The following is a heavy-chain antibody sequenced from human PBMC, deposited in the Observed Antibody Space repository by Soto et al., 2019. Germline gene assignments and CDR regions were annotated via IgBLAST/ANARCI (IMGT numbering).Heavy chain of an antibody. V-gene: IGHV3-66*01. J-gene: IGHJ6*02. D-gene: IGHD1-20*01. CDR2: IYSGAST. Sequence: VIYSGASTYYADSVRGRFTISRDNSKNTVYLQMNSLRAEDTAVYFCAREKGVVPLGINFASYGMDVWGQGTTVTVSS. CDR3: AREKGVVPLGINFASYGMDV.